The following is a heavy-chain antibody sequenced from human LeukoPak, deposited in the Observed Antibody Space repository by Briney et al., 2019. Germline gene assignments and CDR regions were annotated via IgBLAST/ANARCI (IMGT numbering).Heavy chain of an antibody. CDR1: GFTFSSDW. CDR3: AMGAIVATIDY. V-gene: IGHV3-74*01. Sequence: GGSLRLSCAASGFTFSSDWMHWVRQAPGKGLVWVSRIKSDGSSTYYADSVKGRFTISRDKSKNTLYLQMSSLRVEDTAVYYCAMGAIVATIDYWGQGTLVTVSS. J-gene: IGHJ4*02. D-gene: IGHD5-12*01. CDR2: IKSDGSST.